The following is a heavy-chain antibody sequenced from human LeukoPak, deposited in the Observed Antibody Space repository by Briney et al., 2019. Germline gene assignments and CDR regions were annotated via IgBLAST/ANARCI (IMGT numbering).Heavy chain of an antibody. CDR2: IYYSGST. Sequence: PSETLSLTCTVSGGSISSSSYYWGWIRQPPGKGLEWIGSIYYSGSTYYNPSLKSRVTISVDTSKNQFSLKLSSVTAADTAVYYCARQGVVPAILGPLNWFDPWGQGTLVTVSS. CDR1: GGSISSSSYY. J-gene: IGHJ5*02. V-gene: IGHV4-39*01. CDR3: ARQGVVPAILGPLNWFDP. D-gene: IGHD2-2*01.